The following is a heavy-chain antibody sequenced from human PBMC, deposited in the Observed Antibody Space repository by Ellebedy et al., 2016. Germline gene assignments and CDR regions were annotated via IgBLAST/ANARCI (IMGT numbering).Heavy chain of an antibody. V-gene: IGHV3-53*01. CDR2: IWSGGLS. CDR1: GFTVIDNY. J-gene: IGHJ3*02. Sequence: GESLKISCAASGFTVIDNYMTWVRQAPGKGLEWVSVIWSGGLSYYADSVKGRFTISRDGSKNTLFLQMNSLRPEDTAMYYCATRHHGAYNIWGRGTVVTVS. CDR3: ATRHHGAYNI. D-gene: IGHD5-12*01.